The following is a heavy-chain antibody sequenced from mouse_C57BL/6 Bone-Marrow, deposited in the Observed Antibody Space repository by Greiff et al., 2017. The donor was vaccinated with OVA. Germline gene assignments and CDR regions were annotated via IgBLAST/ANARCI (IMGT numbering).Heavy chain of an antibody. CDR3: ARDTTTVVAQRAWFAY. Sequence: ESGPGLVKPSQSLSLTCSVTGYSITSGYYWNWIRQFPGNKLEWMGYISYDGSNNYNPSLKNRISITRDTSKNQFFLKLNSVTTEDTATYYCARDTTTVVAQRAWFAYWGQGTLVTVSA. CDR1: GYSITSGYY. J-gene: IGHJ3*01. D-gene: IGHD1-1*01. V-gene: IGHV3-6*01. CDR2: ISYDGSN.